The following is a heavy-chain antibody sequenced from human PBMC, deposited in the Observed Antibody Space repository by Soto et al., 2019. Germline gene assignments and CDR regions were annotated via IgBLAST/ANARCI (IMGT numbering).Heavy chain of an antibody. Sequence: QLQLQESGPGLVKPSETLSLTCAVSGGSVSSGGNYWGWIRQSPGKGLEWIGSVHDTGTTHYNPSLTSRVTISVDTSKNQFSLNVNSVTAADTAVYYCARGVSSPSAAGVWGQGTLVTVSS. CDR1: GGSVSSGGNY. CDR3: ARGVSSPSAAGV. D-gene: IGHD6-6*01. V-gene: IGHV4-39*01. J-gene: IGHJ4*02. CDR2: VHDTGTT.